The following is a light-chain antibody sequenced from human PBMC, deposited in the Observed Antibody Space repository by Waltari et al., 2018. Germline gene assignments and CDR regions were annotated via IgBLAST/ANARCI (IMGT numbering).Light chain of an antibody. Sequence: QSALTQPASVSGSPGQSITISRTGTSSDVGSYNLVSWYQQHPSKAPKLMIYEVSKRPSGVSNRFSGSKSGNTASLTISGLQAEDEADYYCCSYAGSFVVFGGGTKLTVL. V-gene: IGLV2-23*02. J-gene: IGLJ2*01. CDR1: SSDVGSYNL. CDR2: EVS. CDR3: CSYAGSFVV.